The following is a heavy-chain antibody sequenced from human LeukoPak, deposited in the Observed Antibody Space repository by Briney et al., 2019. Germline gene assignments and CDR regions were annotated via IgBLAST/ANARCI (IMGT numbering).Heavy chain of an antibody. J-gene: IGHJ3*02. CDR3: ARSDDDDAFDI. CDR2: IYYSGNT. CDR1: GGSISSYY. D-gene: IGHD1-1*01. V-gene: IGHV4-59*01. Sequence: ETLSLTCTVSGGSISSYYWSWIRQPPGKGLEWIGKGLEWIGYIYYSGNTNYNPPLKSRVTISVDTSKNQFSLKLSSVTAADTAVYYCARSDDDDAFDIWGQGTMVTVSS.